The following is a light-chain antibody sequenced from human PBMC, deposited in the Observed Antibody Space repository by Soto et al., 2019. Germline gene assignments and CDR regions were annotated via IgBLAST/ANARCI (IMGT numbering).Light chain of an antibody. CDR2: RNS. CDR3: AAWDDSLGSHAV. J-gene: IGLJ7*01. V-gene: IGLV1-47*01. CDR1: SSNIGINY. Sequence: QSVLTQPPSASGNPGQTVTISCSGSSSNIGINYVYWYQQLPGTAPKLLIYRNSQRPSGIPDRFSSSKSGTSASLAISGLRSEDEADYYCAAWDDSLGSHAVFGGGTQLTVL.